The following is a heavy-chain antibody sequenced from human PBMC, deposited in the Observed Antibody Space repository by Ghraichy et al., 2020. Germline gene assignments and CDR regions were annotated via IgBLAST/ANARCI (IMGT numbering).Heavy chain of an antibody. CDR3: ARDEDIAVAGTGLVGKSY. J-gene: IGHJ4*02. D-gene: IGHD6-19*01. CDR2: IIPIFGTA. Sequence: SVKVSCKASGGTFSSYAISWVRQAPGQGLEWMGGIIPIFGTANYAQKFQGRVTITADESTSTAYMELSSLRSEDTAVYYCARDEDIAVAGTGLVGKSYWGQGTLVTVSS. V-gene: IGHV1-69*13. CDR1: GGTFSSYA.